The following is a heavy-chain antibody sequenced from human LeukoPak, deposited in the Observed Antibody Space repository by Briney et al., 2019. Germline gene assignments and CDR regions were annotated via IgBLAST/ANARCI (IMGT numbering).Heavy chain of an antibody. CDR2: ISAYNGNT. V-gene: IGHV1-18*01. J-gene: IGHJ4*02. D-gene: IGHD3-22*01. CDR1: GYTFTSYG. CDR3: ATLTYYYDSSGYYYFDY. Sequence: ASVKVSCKASGYTFTSYGISWVRQAPGQGLEWMGWISAYNGNTNYAQKLQGRVTMTTDTSTSTAYMELSSLRSEDTAVYYCATLTYYYDSSGYYYFDYWGQGTLVTVSS.